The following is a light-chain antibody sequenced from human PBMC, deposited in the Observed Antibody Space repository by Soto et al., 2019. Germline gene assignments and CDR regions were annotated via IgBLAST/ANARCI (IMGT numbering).Light chain of an antibody. Sequence: DIVMTQSPDSLAVSLGERATINCKSSQSVLYSSNNKNYLAWYQQKPGQPPNLLIYWASTPESGVPDRSSGSGSGRDFTLTIRSLQAEDVAVYYCQQYYSTPTFGQGTKVDIK. J-gene: IGKJ1*01. CDR1: QSVLYSSNNKNY. CDR3: QQYYSTPT. V-gene: IGKV4-1*01. CDR2: WAS.